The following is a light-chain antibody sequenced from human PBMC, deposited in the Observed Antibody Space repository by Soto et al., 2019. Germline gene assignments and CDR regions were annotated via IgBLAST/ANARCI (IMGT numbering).Light chain of an antibody. Sequence: QSVLTQPASVSGSPGQSITISCTGTSSDVGSYNLVSWYQQHPGKAPKLMIYEGSKRPSGISNSFSGSKSGNTASLTISGLQAEDEADYYCCSYAGSSTPLYVFGTGTKV. V-gene: IGLV2-23*01. CDR3: CSYAGSSTPLYV. CDR1: SSDVGSYNL. J-gene: IGLJ1*01. CDR2: EGS.